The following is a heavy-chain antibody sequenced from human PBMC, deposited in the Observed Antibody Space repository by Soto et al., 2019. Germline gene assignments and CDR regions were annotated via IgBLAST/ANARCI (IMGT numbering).Heavy chain of an antibody. CDR3: ARDADIVATRYFYYYYGMDV. V-gene: IGHV3-7*01. CDR2: IKQDGSEK. D-gene: IGHD5-12*01. CDR1: GFTFSSYW. J-gene: IGHJ6*02. Sequence: EVQLVESGGGLVQPGGSLRLSCAASGFTFSSYWMSWVRQAPGKGLEWVANIKQDGSEKYYVDSVKGRFTISRDNAKNSLYLQMNSLRAEDTAVYYCARDADIVATRYFYYYYGMDVWGQGTTVTVSS.